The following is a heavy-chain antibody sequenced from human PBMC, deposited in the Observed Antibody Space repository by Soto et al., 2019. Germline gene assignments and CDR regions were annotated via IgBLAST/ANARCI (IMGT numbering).Heavy chain of an antibody. CDR2: IYHSGST. V-gene: IGHV4-38-2*02. CDR1: CYSISSGYY. D-gene: IGHD1-26*01. Sequence: PSEKLRLTYAVSCYSISSGYYWGWIRQPPGKGLEWIGSIYHSGSTYYNPSLKSRVTISVDTSKNQFSLKLSSVTAAATAVYYCAREGSGSYYFFSVYYSPCGMDFWCPGPTVSLS. CDR3: AREGSGSYYFFSVYYSPCGMDF. J-gene: IGHJ6*02.